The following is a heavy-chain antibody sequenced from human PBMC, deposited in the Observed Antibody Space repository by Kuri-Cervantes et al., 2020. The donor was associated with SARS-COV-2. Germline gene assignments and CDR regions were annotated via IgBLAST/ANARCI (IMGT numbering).Heavy chain of an antibody. Sequence: SETLSLTCAVYGGSFSGYYWSWIRQPPGKGLEWIGEINHSGSTSYNPSLKSRVTISVDTSKNQFSLKLSSVTAADTAVYYCARGSIVGAPYYYYGMEVWGQGTTVTVSS. V-gene: IGHV4-34*01. D-gene: IGHD1-26*01. CDR2: INHSGST. J-gene: IGHJ6*02. CDR3: ARGSIVGAPYYYYGMEV. CDR1: GGSFSGYY.